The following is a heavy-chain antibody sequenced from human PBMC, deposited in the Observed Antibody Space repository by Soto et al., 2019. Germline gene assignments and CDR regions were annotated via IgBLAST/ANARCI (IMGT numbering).Heavy chain of an antibody. CDR1: GYTFTSND. CDR3: AGGPPSWDFDF. V-gene: IGHV1-8*01. D-gene: IGHD7-27*01. CDR2: MSPKSGDT. J-gene: IGHJ4*02. Sequence: QVQLVQSGAEVKKPGASVKVSCKGSGYTFTSNDINWVRQATGQGFEWMGWMSPKSGDTGYSQKFQGRVTMTRDTSRSTAYMELSSLRSEDTAVYYCAGGPPSWDFDFWGQGTLVTVSS.